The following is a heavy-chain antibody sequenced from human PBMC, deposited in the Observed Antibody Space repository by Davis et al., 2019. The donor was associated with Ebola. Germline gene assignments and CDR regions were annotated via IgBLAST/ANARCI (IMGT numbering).Heavy chain of an antibody. V-gene: IGHV3-11*01. Sequence: GGSLRLSCAASGFTFSAYNMGWIRQAPGKGLEWVSHNDKSGNIKYYADAVKGRFTISRDNAKNSLYLQMNSLRDEDAAVYYCAKGGSGWPSDYSYGMGVWGKGTTVTVSS. CDR2: NDKSGNIK. CDR1: GFTFSAYN. CDR3: AKGGSGWPSDYSYGMGV. D-gene: IGHD6-19*01. J-gene: IGHJ6*04.